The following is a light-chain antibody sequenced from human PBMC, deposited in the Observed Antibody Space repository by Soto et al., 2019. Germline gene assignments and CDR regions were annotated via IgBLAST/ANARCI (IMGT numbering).Light chain of an antibody. CDR3: QQYGSSPLT. CDR1: QSVSSDY. V-gene: IGKV3-20*01. CDR2: RAS. Sequence: EIVLTQSPGTLSLSPGERATLSCRASQSVSSDYLAWYQQKPGQTPKVLIYRASSRATGIPDRFSGSGSGTDFTLTIRRLEPEDFGVYYCQQYGSSPLTFGGGTKVEIK. J-gene: IGKJ4*01.